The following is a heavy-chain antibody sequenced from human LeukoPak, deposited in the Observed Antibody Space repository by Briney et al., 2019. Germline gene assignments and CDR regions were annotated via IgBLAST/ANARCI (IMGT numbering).Heavy chain of an antibody. CDR3: ARGDLRIAAAGTDY. D-gene: IGHD6-13*01. CDR2: MNPNSGNT. CDR1: GYMFSRYG. V-gene: IGHV1-8*03. J-gene: IGHJ4*02. Sequence: VSVKVSCKASGYMFSRYGISWVRQATGQGLEWMGWMNPNSGNTGYAQKFQGRVTITRNTSISTAYMELSSLRSEDTAVYYCARGDLRIAAAGTDYWGQGTLVTVSS.